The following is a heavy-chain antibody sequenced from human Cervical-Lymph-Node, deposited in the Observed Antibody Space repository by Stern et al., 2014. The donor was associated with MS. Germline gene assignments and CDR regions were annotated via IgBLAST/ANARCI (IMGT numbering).Heavy chain of an antibody. CDR3: ARDAREYYYYGMDV. CDR1: GGTFSSYT. CDR2: IIPILGIA. J-gene: IGHJ6*02. Sequence: VQLVESGAEVKKPGSSVKVSCKASGGTFSSYTISWVRQAPGQGLEWMGRIIPILGIANYAQKFQGRVTITADKSTSTAYMELSSLRSEDTAVYYCARDAREYYYYGMDVWGQGTTVTVSS. V-gene: IGHV1-69*09.